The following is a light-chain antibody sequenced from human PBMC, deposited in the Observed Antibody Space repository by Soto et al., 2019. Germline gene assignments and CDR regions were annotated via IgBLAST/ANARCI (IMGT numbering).Light chain of an antibody. Sequence: QSALTQPASVSGSPGQSITISCTGTSSDVGGFNSVSWYQLRPGKAPKLILYDVVDRPSGVSYRFSGSKSGNTASLTISGLQAEDEADYYCSSYTSSSPLVFGTGTKVTVL. CDR2: DVV. V-gene: IGLV2-14*03. CDR1: SSDVGGFNS. CDR3: SSYTSSSPLV. J-gene: IGLJ1*01.